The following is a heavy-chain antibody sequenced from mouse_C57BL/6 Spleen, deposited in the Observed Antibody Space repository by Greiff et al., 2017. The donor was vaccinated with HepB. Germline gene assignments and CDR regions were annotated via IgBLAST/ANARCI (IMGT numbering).Heavy chain of an antibody. J-gene: IGHJ2*01. Sequence: QVQLQQPGAELVRPGSSVKLSCKASDYTFTSYWMHWVKQRPIQGLEWIGNIDPSDSETHYNQKFKDKATLTVDKSSSTAYMQLSSLTSEDSAVYYCARRVEGYYFDYWGQGTTLTVSS. CDR1: DYTFTSYW. V-gene: IGHV1-52*01. D-gene: IGHD1-1*01. CDR3: ARRVEGYYFDY. CDR2: IDPSDSET.